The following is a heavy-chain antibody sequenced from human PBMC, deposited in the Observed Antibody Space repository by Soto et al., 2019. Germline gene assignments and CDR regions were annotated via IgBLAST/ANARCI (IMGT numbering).Heavy chain of an antibody. V-gene: IGHV1-3*01. D-gene: IGHD6-19*01. J-gene: IGHJ4*02. CDR3: ARSPGYSSGWYATFDY. CDR2: INAGNGNT. CDR1: GYTFTSYA. Sequence: GASVKVSCKASGYTFTSYAMHWVRQAPGQRLEWMGWINAGNGNTKYSQKFQGRVTITRDTSASTAYMELSSLRSEDTAVYYCARSPGYSSGWYATFDYWGQGTLVTVSS.